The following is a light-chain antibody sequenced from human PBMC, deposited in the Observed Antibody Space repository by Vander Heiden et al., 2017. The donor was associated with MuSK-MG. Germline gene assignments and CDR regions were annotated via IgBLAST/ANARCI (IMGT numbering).Light chain of an antibody. Sequence: PGETTTLSCMASPRVAPSLSRYQQKPGPATTRLIYETSTTATAIHARFRGSGSGTYITIIISRLAPEDFAVYCCQQGSSRRTFGEGTKVEIK. CDR2: ETS. CDR1: PRVAPS. CDR3: QQGSSRRT. J-gene: IGKJ4*02. V-gene: IGKV3-11*01.